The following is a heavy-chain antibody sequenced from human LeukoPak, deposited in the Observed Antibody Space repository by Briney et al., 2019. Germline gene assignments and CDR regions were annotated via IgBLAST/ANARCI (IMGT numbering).Heavy chain of an antibody. J-gene: IGHJ5*02. D-gene: IGHD3-16*01. Sequence: GGSLRLSCAASGITVSSRYMSWVRQAPGKGLEWVSVIYSGGATHYADSVQGRFTISRDNSKNTLYLQMQSLIAEDTAVYFCATDQVATVDPFGAWGQGTLVTVSS. CDR2: IYSGGAT. CDR3: ATDQVATVDPFGA. CDR1: GITVSSRY. V-gene: IGHV3-66*01.